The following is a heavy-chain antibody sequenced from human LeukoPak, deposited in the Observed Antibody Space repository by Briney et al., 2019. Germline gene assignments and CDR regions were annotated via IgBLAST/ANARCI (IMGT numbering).Heavy chain of an antibody. CDR3: ARIAPIYYGSGSYYRYYYYYYMDV. Sequence: SETLSLTCTVSGGSISSYYWSWIRQPPGKGLEWIGYIYTGGSTNYNPSLKSRVTISVDTSKNQFSLKLSSVTAADTAVYYCARIAPIYYGSGSYYRYYYYYYMDVWGKGTTVTVSS. D-gene: IGHD3-10*01. V-gene: IGHV4-4*09. CDR1: GGSISSYY. J-gene: IGHJ6*03. CDR2: IYTGGST.